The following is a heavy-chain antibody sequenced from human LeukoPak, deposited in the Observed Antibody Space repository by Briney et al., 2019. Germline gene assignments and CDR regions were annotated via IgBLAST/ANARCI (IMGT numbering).Heavy chain of an antibody. CDR1: GDTITRSNW. V-gene: IGHV4/OR15-8*02. J-gene: IGHJ3*02. CDR3: TRELAQPPSDASDI. Sequence: SETLSLTCAVSGDTITRSNWWSWVRQPPGKGLEWIGEVFPDGNTNYNPSLKSRVTISIDMSKSQLSLRLTSVTAADTSVYFCTRELAQPPSDASDIWGQGAMVTVSS. CDR2: VFPDGNT. D-gene: IGHD3-3*02.